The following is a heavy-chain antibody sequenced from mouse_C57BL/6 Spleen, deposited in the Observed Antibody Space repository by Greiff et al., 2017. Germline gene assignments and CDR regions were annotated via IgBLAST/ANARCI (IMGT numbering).Heavy chain of an antibody. J-gene: IGHJ3*01. Sequence: QVQLKQPGAELVRPGSSVKLSCKASGYTFTSYWMDWVKQRPGQGLEWIGNIYPSDSETHYNQKFKDKATLTVDKSSSTAYMQLSSLTSEDSAVYYCAVYGYDGFAYWGQGTLVTVSA. V-gene: IGHV1-61*01. D-gene: IGHD2-2*01. CDR2: IYPSDSET. CDR1: GYTFTSYW. CDR3: AVYGYDGFAY.